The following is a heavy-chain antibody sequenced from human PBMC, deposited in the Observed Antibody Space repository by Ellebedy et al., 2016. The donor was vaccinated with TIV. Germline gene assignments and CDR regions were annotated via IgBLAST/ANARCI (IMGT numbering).Heavy chain of an antibody. CDR3: ARRADYYDSSGYGPVDY. CDR1: GYSFTNYW. V-gene: IGHV5-51*01. CDR2: IYPGDSDT. Sequence: GESLKISXKGSGYSFTNYWIGWVRKMPGKGLEWMGIIYPGDSDTRYSPSFQGQFTMSADKSISTAYLQWSSLEASDTAMYYCARRADYYDSSGYGPVDYWGQGTLVTVSS. D-gene: IGHD3-22*01. J-gene: IGHJ4*02.